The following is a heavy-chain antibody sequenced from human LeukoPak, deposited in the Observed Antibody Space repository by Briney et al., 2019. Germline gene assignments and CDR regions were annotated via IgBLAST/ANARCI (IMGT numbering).Heavy chain of an antibody. V-gene: IGHV4-59*08. CDR3: ARHASLAAADFF. CDR1: DGSFNNYY. CDR2: IYYTGST. J-gene: IGHJ4*02. Sequence: PSDTLSLTCTVSDGSFNNYYWSWIRQPPGKGLEWIGYIYYTGSTNYNPSLKSRVTISMETSNNQFSLKLSSVTAADTAIYYCARHASLAAADFFWGQGTLVTVSS. D-gene: IGHD6-13*01.